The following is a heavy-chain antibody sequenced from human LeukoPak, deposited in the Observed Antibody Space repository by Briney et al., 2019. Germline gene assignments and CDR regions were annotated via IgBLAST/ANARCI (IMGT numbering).Heavy chain of an antibody. J-gene: IGHJ4*02. CDR1: GFIFSTYA. D-gene: IGHD1-26*01. CDR3: VSQSYRGSDTYYFDY. V-gene: IGHV3-23*01. CDR2: ISNSGGTT. Sequence: GWSLTLSCATTGFIFSTYALSWVRQPPSKGLEWVSLISNSGGTTYCADSVRGRFTVYRDNSKHTMYLQMKSVRAEDTAVYYCVSQSYRGSDTYYFDYWGQGTLVAVSS.